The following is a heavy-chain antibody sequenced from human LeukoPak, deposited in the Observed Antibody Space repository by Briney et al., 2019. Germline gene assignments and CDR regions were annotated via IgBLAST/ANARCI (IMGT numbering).Heavy chain of an antibody. Sequence: GGSLRLPCAASGLSVSNSDVHWVRQAPGKGLEWVAFRRYDGRIRYYAHAVKGRFTVMDTSDLQMNSLRPEDTAFYYCAKECGSGRCIDRWGQGILVTVSS. J-gene: IGHJ4*02. CDR3: AKECGSGRCIDR. CDR2: RRYDGRIR. D-gene: IGHD6-19*01. V-gene: IGHV3-30*02. CDR1: GLSVSNSD.